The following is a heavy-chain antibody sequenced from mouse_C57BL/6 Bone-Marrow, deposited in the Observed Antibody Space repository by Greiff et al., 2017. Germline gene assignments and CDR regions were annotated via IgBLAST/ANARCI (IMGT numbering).Heavy chain of an antibody. D-gene: IGHD1-1*01. CDR2: IYPRSGNT. CDR1: GYTFTSYG. Sequence: QVQLKESGAELARPGASVKLSCKASGYTFTSYGISWVKQRTGQGLEWIGEIYPRSGNTYYNEKFKGKATLTSDTSSSTAYMELRSLTSEDSAVYFCARRGDYGGYWGQGTTLTVSS. CDR3: ARRGDYGGY. V-gene: IGHV1-81*01. J-gene: IGHJ2*01.